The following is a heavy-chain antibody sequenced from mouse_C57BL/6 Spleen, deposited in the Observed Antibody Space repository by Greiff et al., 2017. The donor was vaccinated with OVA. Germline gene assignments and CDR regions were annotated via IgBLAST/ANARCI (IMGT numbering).Heavy chain of an antibody. Sequence: EVKLTESGGGLVKPGGSLKLSCAASGFTFSDYGMHWVRQAPEKGLEWVAYISSCSSTIYYADTVKGRFTISRDNAKNTLFLQMTSLRAEDTAMYYCAKGVGAMDYWGQGTSVTVSS. D-gene: IGHD1-1*02. V-gene: IGHV5-17*01. CDR1: GFTFSDYG. CDR2: ISSCSSTI. CDR3: AKGVGAMDY. J-gene: IGHJ4*01.